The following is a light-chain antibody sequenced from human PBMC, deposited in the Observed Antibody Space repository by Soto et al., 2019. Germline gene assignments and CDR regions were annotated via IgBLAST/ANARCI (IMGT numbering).Light chain of an antibody. CDR1: QTVYSW. CDR3: YQYGSTPPT. J-gene: IGKJ1*01. CDR2: KAS. V-gene: IGKV1-5*03. Sequence: DIQMTQSPSTLSASVGDRVTIACRASQTVYSWLAWYQQKPGKAPKLLIYKASTLESGVPSRFSGSGSGTDFTLTISRLEPEDFVVFYCYQYGSTPPTFGQGTKVDIK.